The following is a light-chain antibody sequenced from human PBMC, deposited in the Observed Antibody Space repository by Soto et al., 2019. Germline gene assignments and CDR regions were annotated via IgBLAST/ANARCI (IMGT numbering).Light chain of an antibody. CDR3: LQFDSLPIT. V-gene: IGKV1-33*01. Sequence: DIQMTQSPSSLSASVGDRVIITCQASQDIRNHLNWYQQKPGKAPKLLIYDASNLETGVPPRFSGGGSGTEFSFTISSLQSEDIATYYCLQFDSLPITFGRGTKVDIK. CDR1: QDIRNH. CDR2: DAS. J-gene: IGKJ4*01.